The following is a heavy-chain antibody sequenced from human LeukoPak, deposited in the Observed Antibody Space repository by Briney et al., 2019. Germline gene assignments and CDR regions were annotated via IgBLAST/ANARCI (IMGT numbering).Heavy chain of an antibody. D-gene: IGHD6-19*01. J-gene: IGHJ4*02. CDR1: GFTFSSYA. V-gene: IGHV3-23*01. CDR3: AKASGWGYFDY. CDR2: ISGSGGST. Sequence: GGSLRLSCAASGFTFSSYAMNWVRQTPGKGLEWVSAISGSGGSTYYADSVKGRFTISRDNSKNTLYLQMNSLRAEDTAVYYCAKASGWGYFDYWGQGTLVTVSS.